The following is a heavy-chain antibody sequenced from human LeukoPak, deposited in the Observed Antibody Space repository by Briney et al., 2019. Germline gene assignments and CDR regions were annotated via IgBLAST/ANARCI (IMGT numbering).Heavy chain of an antibody. J-gene: IGHJ4*02. V-gene: IGHV3-15*01. CDR3: ATGPGPAAMVFDF. D-gene: IGHD2-2*01. Sequence: GGSLGLSCVAPGFTFSNTWMSWVRQAPGKGLEWVGRLKSQTDGGTTDYAAPVGGRFTISRDDSKNTLYLQMDSLKTDDTAVYYCATGPGPAAMVFDFWGQGTLVTVSS. CDR1: GFTFSNTW. CDR2: LKSQTDGGTT.